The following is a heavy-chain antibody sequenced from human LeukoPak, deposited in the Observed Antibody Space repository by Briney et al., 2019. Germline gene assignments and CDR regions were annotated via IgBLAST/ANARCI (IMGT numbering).Heavy chain of an antibody. V-gene: IGHV4-59*08. CDR1: GGSISSYY. CDR3: ARQIYGSGSSNTYYYFDY. D-gene: IGHD3-10*01. CDR2: IYYSGST. J-gene: IGHJ4*02. Sequence: SETLSLTCSVSGGSISSYYWSWIRQPPGKGLEWIGYIYYSGSTNYNPSLKSRVTISVDTSKNQFSLKLSSVTAADTAVYYCARQIYGSGSSNTYYYFDYWGQGTLVTVSS.